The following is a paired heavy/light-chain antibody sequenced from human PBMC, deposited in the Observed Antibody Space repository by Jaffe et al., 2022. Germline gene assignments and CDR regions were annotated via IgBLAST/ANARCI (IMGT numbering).Heavy chain of an antibody. CDR2: IRYDGSNK. Sequence: QVQLVESGGGVVQPGGSLRLSCAASGFTFSSYGMHWVRQAPGKGLEWVAFIRYDGSNKYYADSVKGRFTISRDNSKNTLYLQMNSLRAEDTAVYYCAKHWRPVPHCSGGSCRSGAEYFQHWGQGTLVTVSS. J-gene: IGHJ1*01. CDR1: GFTFSSYG. CDR3: AKHWRPVPHCSGGSCRSGAEYFQH. V-gene: IGHV3-30*02. D-gene: IGHD2-15*01.
Light chain of an antibody. V-gene: IGLV7-46*01. CDR2: DTS. CDR3: LLSYSGARPL. Sequence: QAVVTQEPSLTVSPGGTVTLTCGSSTGAVTSGHYPYWFQQKPGQAPRTLIYDTSNKHSWTPARFSGSLLGGKAALTLSGAQPEDEAEYYCLLSYSGARPLFGGGTKLTVL. CDR1: TGAVTSGHY. J-gene: IGLJ2*01.